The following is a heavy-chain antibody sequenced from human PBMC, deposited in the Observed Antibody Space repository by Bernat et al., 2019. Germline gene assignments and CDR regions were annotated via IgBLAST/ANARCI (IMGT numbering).Heavy chain of an antibody. CDR1: GYTFTSYG. D-gene: IGHD5-18*01. J-gene: IGHJ6*02. CDR3: ARDRRRQLWPPPGMDV. V-gene: IGHV1-18*01. CDR2: ISAYNGNT. Sequence: QVQLVQSGAEVKKPGASVKVSCKASGYTFTSYGISWVRQAPGQGLEWMGWISAYNGNTNYAQKLQGRVTMTTDTSTNTAYMELRSLRADDTAVYYCARDRRRQLWPPPGMDVWGQGTTVTVSS.